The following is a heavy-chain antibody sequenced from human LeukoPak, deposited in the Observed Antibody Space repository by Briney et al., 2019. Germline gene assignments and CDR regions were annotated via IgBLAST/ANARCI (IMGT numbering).Heavy chain of an antibody. CDR1: GFTFDDYD. CDR3: AKDLDSSGYASTYFQH. CDR2: ISWDGGST. V-gene: IGHV3-43D*03. J-gene: IGHJ1*01. D-gene: IGHD3-22*01. Sequence: AGGSLRLSCAASGFTFDDYDMQWVRQAPGKGLEWVSLISWDGGSTYYADSVKGRFTISRDNSKNSLYLQMNSLRAEDTALYYCAKDLDSSGYASTYFQHWGQGTLVTVSS.